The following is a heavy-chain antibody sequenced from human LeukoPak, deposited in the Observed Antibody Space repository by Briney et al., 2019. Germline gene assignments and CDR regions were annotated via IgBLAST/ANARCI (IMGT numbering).Heavy chain of an antibody. V-gene: IGHV3-9*01. Sequence: GSSLRLSFAALGLTFDVYAMHWFRKAPGKGLGWVSGISWNSGSIGYADSVKGRFTISRDNAKNSLYLQMNSLRAEDTALYYCAKVDYCGGDCLFFDYWGQGTLVTVSS. D-gene: IGHD2-21*02. J-gene: IGHJ4*02. CDR1: GLTFDVYA. CDR3: AKVDYCGGDCLFFDY. CDR2: ISWNSGSI.